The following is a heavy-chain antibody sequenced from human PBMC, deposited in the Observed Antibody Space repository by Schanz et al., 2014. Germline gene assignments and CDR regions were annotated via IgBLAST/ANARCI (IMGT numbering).Heavy chain of an antibody. Sequence: EVQLLESGGGLVQPGGSLRLSCEASGFSFGNYGMSWVRQAPGKGLEWVSSISYGTSYIYYAESVKGRFTISRDNAKNSLYLQMNGLRAEDTAVYYCVRDSFFAFDYWGQGTLVTVSS. CDR3: VRDSFFAFDY. J-gene: IGHJ4*02. D-gene: IGHD3-3*01. CDR2: ISYGTSYI. CDR1: GFSFGNYG. V-gene: IGHV3-21*01.